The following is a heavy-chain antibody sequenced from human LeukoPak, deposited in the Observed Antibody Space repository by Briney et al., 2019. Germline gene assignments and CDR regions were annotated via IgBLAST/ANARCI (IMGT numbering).Heavy chain of an antibody. CDR2: IIPILGIA. Sequence: SVKASCEVSGVAFRSFAISCGPQTPGQGVEWGGRIIPILGIANDAQKFQGRVTITADKSTSTAYMELSSLRSEDTAAYYCARVRDNSSGYHPVVREYWGQGALCTVSS. CDR3: ARVRDNSSGYHPVVREY. J-gene: IGHJ4*02. V-gene: IGHV1-69*04. D-gene: IGHD3-22*01. CDR1: GVAFRSFA.